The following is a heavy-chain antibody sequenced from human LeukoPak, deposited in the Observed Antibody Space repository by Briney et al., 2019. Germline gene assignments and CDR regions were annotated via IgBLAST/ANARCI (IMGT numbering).Heavy chain of an antibody. CDR1: DFTFNANR. CDR2: VNEDRSVK. CDR3: GMYYASRGYYD. V-gene: IGHV3-7*01. Sequence: GGTLRLSGEGADFTFNANRMSRLGQGPGNGLKGVANVNEDRSVKNYVDSVKGRCAISRDNAKNSLFLHMNNLRGEDTAVYYCGMYYASRGYYDWGQGATVTVSS. J-gene: IGHJ4*02. D-gene: IGHD3-22*01.